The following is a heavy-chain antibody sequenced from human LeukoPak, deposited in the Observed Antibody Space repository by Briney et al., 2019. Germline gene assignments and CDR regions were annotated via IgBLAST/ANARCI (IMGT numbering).Heavy chain of an antibody. V-gene: IGHV3-23*01. CDR1: GFSFSSYA. Sequence: GGSLRLSCAASGFSFSSYAMSWVRQAPGKGLEWLSGITASGGSTYYSDSVDGRFIISRDNSKNTLYLQMNSLRAEDTAVYYCANHDYGDYWGQGTLVTVSS. CDR3: ANHDYGDY. CDR2: ITASGGST. J-gene: IGHJ4*02.